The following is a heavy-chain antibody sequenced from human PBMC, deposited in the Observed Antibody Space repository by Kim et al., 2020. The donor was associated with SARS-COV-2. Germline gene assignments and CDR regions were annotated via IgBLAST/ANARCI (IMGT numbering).Heavy chain of an antibody. J-gene: IGHJ5*02. Sequence: VKGRFTISRDNAKNSLYLQMNSLRAEDTAVYYCARDRLLWFGELSTWFDPWGQGTLVTVSS. V-gene: IGHV3-21*01. D-gene: IGHD3-10*01. CDR3: ARDRLLWFGELSTWFDP.